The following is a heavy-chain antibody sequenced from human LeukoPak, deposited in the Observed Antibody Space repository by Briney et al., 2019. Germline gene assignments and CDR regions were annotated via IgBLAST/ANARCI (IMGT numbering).Heavy chain of an antibody. D-gene: IGHD4-17*01. CDR1: GFTFSSYA. Sequence: GGSLRLSCEASGFTFSSYAMHWVRQAPGKGLEWMAVITYDGSNKYYADSVKGRFTISRDKSKNTLYLQMNSLRAEDTAVYYCARPLHTETWGCMYVRGQGTTVTGS. J-gene: IGHJ6*02. V-gene: IGHV3-30-3*01. CDR2: ITYDGSNK. CDR3: ARPLHTETWGCMYV.